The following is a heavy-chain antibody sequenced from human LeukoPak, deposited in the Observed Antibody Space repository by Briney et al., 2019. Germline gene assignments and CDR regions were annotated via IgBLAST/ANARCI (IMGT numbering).Heavy chain of an antibody. CDR3: ARGRYDFWSGQYYYMDV. J-gene: IGHJ6*03. D-gene: IGHD3-3*01. CDR1: GGSFSGYY. Sequence: SETLSLTCAVYGGSFSGYYWSWIRQPPRKGLEWIGEINHSGSTNYNPSLKSRVTISVDTSKNQFSLKLSSVTAADTAVYYCARGRYDFWSGQYYYMDVWGKGTTVTVSS. V-gene: IGHV4-34*01. CDR2: INHSGST.